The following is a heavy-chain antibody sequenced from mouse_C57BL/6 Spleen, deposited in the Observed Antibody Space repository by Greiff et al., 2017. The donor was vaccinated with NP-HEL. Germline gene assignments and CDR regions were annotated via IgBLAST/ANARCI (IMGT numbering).Heavy chain of an antibody. Sequence: QVQLQQSGAELVMPGASVKLSCKASGYTFTSYWMHWVKQRPGQGLEWIGEIDPSDSYTNYIQKFKGKSTLTVDKSSSTAYMQLSSLTSEDAAVYYCASWLRGYFDVWGTGTTVTVSS. V-gene: IGHV1-69*01. D-gene: IGHD2-2*01. CDR2: IDPSDSYT. CDR3: ASWLRGYFDV. J-gene: IGHJ1*03. CDR1: GYTFTSYW.